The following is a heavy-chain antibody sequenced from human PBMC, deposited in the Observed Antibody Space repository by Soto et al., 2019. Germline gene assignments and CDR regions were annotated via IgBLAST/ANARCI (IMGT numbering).Heavy chain of an antibody. D-gene: IGHD3-10*01. CDR1: GFTFDDYA. Sequence: SLRLSCAASGFTFDDYAMHWVRQAPGKGLEWVSGISWNSGSIGYADSVKGRFTISRDNAKNSLYLQMNSLRAEDTALYYCAKEYGSGSYYNWGQGTMVTVSS. CDR2: ISWNSGSI. CDR3: AKEYGSGSYYN. J-gene: IGHJ3*02. V-gene: IGHV3-9*01.